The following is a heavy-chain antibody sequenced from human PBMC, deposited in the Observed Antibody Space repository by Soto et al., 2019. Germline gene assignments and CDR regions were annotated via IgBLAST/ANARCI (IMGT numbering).Heavy chain of an antibody. V-gene: IGHV1-18*04. CDR1: GYKFDNYG. Sequence: QVQLVQSGGELRKPGASVKVSCKASGYKFDNYGITWVRQAPGHGLQWMGWISPHNGNTDNSQKLQGRVTMTADTSTNTSHMELWSLRPDDTAVYYCARVRSYGSGTLGYWGQGTLVTVSS. CDR3: ARVRSYGSGTLGY. J-gene: IGHJ4*02. D-gene: IGHD3-10*01. CDR2: ISPHNGNT.